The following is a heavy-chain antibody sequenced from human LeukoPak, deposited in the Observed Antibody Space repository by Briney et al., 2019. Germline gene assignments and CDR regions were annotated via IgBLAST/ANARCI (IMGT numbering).Heavy chain of an antibody. Sequence: ASVKVSCKASGYTFTSYDINWVRQATGQGLEWMGWMNPNSGNTGYAQKFQGRVTITRNTSISTAYMELSSLRSEDTAVYYCARGEDVTKSNWFDLWGQGTLVTVSS. J-gene: IGHJ5*02. CDR1: GYTFTSYD. V-gene: IGHV1-8*03. D-gene: IGHD4-11*01. CDR3: ARGEDVTKSNWFDL. CDR2: MNPNSGNT.